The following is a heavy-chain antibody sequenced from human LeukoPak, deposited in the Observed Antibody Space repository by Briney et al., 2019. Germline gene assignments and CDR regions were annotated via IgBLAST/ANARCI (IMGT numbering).Heavy chain of an antibody. D-gene: IGHD3-9*01. CDR3: ARGINILTGYYS. CDR2: IYHSGST. V-gene: IGHV4-59*12. CDR1: GGSISSYY. J-gene: IGHJ4*02. Sequence: SETLSLTCTVSGGSISSYYWSWVRQPPGKGLEWIGEIYHSGSTNYNPSLKSRVTISVDKSKNQFSLKLCSVTAADTAVYYCARGINILTGYYSWGQGTLVTVSS.